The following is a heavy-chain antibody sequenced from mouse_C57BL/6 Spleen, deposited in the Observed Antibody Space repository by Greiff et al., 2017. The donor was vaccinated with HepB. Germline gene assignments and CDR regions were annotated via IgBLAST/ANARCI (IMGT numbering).Heavy chain of an antibody. V-gene: IGHV5-17*01. CDR2: ISSGSSTI. J-gene: IGHJ1*03. Sequence: DVKLVESGGGLVKPGGSLKLSCAASGFTFSDYGMHWVRQAPEKGLEWVAYISSGSSTIYYADTVKGRFTISRDNAKNTLFLQMTSLRSEDTAMYYCARYYYVWYFDVWGTGTTVTVSS. CDR3: ARYYYVWYFDV. CDR1: GFTFSDYG. D-gene: IGHD1-1*01.